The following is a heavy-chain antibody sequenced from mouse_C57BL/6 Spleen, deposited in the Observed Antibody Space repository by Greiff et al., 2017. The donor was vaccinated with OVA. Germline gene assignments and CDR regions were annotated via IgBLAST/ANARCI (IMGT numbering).Heavy chain of an antibody. CDR2: ILPGSGST. V-gene: IGHV1-9*01. J-gene: IGHJ2*01. D-gene: IGHD1-1*01. CDR1: GYTFPGYW. Sequence: VQLQESGAELLKPGASVKFSCKATGYTFPGYWLEWVKQRPGHGLEWIGAILPGSGSTNYNEKFKGKTTFTADTSSNTAYMQLSSLTTEDSAIYYCARHSSYYYGSDWGQGTTLTVSS. CDR3: ARHSSYYYGSD.